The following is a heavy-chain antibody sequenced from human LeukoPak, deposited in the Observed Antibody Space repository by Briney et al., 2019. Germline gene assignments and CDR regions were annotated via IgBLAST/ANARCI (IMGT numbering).Heavy chain of an antibody. CDR2: INHSGST. J-gene: IGHJ4*02. D-gene: IGHD3-10*01. Sequence: SETLSLTCAVYGGSFSGYYWSWIRQPPGKGLEWIGEINHSGSTNYNPSLKSRVTISVDTSKNQFSLKLSSVTAADTAVYYCARHGYYGSGKTFDYWGRGTLVTVSS. V-gene: IGHV4-34*01. CDR3: ARHGYYGSGKTFDY. CDR1: GGSFSGYY.